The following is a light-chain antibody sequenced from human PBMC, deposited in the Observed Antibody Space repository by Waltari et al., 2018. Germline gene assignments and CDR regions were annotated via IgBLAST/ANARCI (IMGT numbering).Light chain of an antibody. CDR1: QTVSTIA. Sequence: EIVLTQSPGTLPLSPWDRDTLSCRASQTVSTIAVSWFQQKPGQAPRVLIYSTYNRATGIPDRFSGSGSGTDFTLTINRLAPEDFAMYYCQQYDGIVVTFGGGTKVEI. J-gene: IGKJ4*01. V-gene: IGKV3-20*01. CDR2: STY. CDR3: QQYDGIVVT.